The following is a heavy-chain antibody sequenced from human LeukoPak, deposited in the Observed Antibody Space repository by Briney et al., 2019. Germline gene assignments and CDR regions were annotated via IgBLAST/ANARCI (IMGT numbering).Heavy chain of an antibody. V-gene: IGHV4-59*01. J-gene: IGHJ4*02. CDR3: ARAVITFGGAVAKGFDC. CDR2: IYYSGST. CDR1: GGPFSTYY. D-gene: IGHD3-16*01. Sequence: SETLTLTCTVSGGPFSTYYWSWIRQPPGKGLEWIGDIYYSGSTDYNPSLKSRVTMSLDTSKNQFSLNLSSVTAADTAVYYCARAVITFGGAVAKGFDCWGQGTLVTVSS.